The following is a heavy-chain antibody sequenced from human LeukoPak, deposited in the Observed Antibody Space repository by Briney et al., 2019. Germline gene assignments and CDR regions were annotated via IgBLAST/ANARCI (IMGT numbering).Heavy chain of an antibody. J-gene: IGHJ4*02. V-gene: IGHV1-2*02. CDR3: AIENYYDGSGFSNAFDF. CDR2: IEPNSGVA. Sequence: ASVKVSCKTSGYTFTVKFLHWLRQAPGQGLQWMGGIEPNSGVAVYGQNFRGRLTVTRDTSVSTAYMDLSRLRSDDSAVYYCAIENYYDGSGFSNAFDFWGQGTLVTVSS. D-gene: IGHD3-22*01. CDR1: GYTFTVKF.